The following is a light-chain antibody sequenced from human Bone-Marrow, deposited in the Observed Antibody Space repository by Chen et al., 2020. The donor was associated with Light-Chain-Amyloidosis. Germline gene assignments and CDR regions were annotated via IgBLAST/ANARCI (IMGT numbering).Light chain of an antibody. V-gene: IGKV1-39*01. CDR1: QNIMSS. CDR2: TAS. CDR3: QQSYSSPT. J-gene: IGKJ4*01. Sequence: DIHMTQSPSSLSVSVGGRVTITCRTSQNIMSSLSWYQQKPGQAPKLLIYTASTLQSGVPSRFSGSGYGTDFTLTITSVQPDDFATYYCQQSYSSPTFGGGTKVEIK.